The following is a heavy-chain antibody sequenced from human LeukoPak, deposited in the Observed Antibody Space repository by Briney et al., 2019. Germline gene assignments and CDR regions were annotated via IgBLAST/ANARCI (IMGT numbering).Heavy chain of an antibody. CDR3: TRDGMVGSRPLDY. CDR1: GFTFSSYD. V-gene: IGHV3-13*01. D-gene: IGHD6-13*01. J-gene: IGHJ4*02. CDR2: IGTGGDT. Sequence: GGSLRLSCAASGFTFSSYDMHWVRQATGKGLEWVSTIGTGGDTYYADSVKGRFTISRENARNSLYLQMNSLRAGDTAVYYCTRDGMVGSRPLDYWGQGTLVTVSS.